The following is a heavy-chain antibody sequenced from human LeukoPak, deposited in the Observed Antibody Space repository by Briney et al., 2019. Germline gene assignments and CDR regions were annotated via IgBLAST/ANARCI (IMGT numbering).Heavy chain of an antibody. CDR2: IRYDGINK. D-gene: IGHD2-2*01. J-gene: IGHJ6*03. Sequence: PGGSLRLSCAASGFTFNSYGMHWVRQAPAKGLEWVAFIRYDGINKYYPDSVKGRFTIYRDDSRNTVYLQMNSLRAEDTAVYFCAKETKEYCSNASCYGYYYYMDVWGKGTTVTISS. CDR1: GFTFNSYG. CDR3: AKETKEYCSNASCYGYYYYMDV. V-gene: IGHV3-30*02.